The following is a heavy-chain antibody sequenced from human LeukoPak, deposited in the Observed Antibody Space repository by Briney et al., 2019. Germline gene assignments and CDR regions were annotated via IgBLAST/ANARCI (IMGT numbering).Heavy chain of an antibody. CDR2: ISGSGGST. V-gene: IGHV3-23*01. Sequence: PGGSLRLSCAASGFTFSSYAMSWVRQAPGKGLEWVSAISGSGGSTYYANSVKGRFTISRDNSKNTLYLQMNSLRAEDTAVYYCAKGTMVRGVIYDYWGQGTLVTVSS. D-gene: IGHD3-10*01. J-gene: IGHJ4*02. CDR1: GFTFSSYA. CDR3: AKGTMVRGVIYDY.